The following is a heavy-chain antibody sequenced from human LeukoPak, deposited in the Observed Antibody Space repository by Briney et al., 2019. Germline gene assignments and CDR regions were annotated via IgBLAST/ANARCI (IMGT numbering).Heavy chain of an antibody. J-gene: IGHJ4*02. CDR1: GFIFSSYS. CDR2: ISSSSSYI. Sequence: PGGSLRLSCAASGFIFSSYSMNWVRQAPGKGLEWVSSISSSSSYIYYADSVKGRFTISRDNAKNSLYLQMNSLRAEDTAVYYCARDRVVPAAGGSYYFDYWGRGTLVTVSS. V-gene: IGHV3-21*01. CDR3: ARDRVVPAAGGSYYFDY. D-gene: IGHD2-2*01.